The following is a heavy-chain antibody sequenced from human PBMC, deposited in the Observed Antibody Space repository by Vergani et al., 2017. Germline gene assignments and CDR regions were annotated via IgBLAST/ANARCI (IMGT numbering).Heavy chain of an antibody. J-gene: IGHJ6*02. CDR1: GYTFTGYY. CDR2: INPNSGGT. CDR3: ARVGHSSSYYYYGMDV. Sequence: QVQLVQSGAEVKKPGASVKVSCKASGYTFTGYYMRWVRQAPGQGLEWMGWINPNSGGTNYAQKFQGRVTMTRDTSISTAYMELSRLRSDDTAVYYCARVGHSSSYYYYGMDVWGQGTTVTVSS. D-gene: IGHD6-13*01. V-gene: IGHV1-2*02.